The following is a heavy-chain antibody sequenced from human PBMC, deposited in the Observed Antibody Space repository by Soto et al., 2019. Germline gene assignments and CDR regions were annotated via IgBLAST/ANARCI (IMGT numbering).Heavy chain of an antibody. CDR2: IGESGTPT. J-gene: IGHJ6*02. CDR3: ARYIPGVRYYGMDV. V-gene: IGHV3-23*01. D-gene: IGHD2-2*01. CDR1: GFTFSTHT. Sequence: GGSLRLSCTASGFTFSTHTMKWVRQAPGKGLEWVSLIGESGTPTYYADSVKGRFTISRDNSGNTLFLEMYSLRAEDTAVYYCARYIPGVRYYGMDVWGQGTTVTVSS.